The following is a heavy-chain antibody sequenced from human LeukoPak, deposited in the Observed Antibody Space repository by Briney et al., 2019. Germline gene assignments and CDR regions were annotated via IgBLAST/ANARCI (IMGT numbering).Heavy chain of an antibody. D-gene: IGHD6-13*01. Sequence: SETLSLTCTVSGGSISSRSYYWGWIRQPPGKGLEWIGNIYYSGSSYYNPSLKSRVTISVDTSKNQFSLKLTSVTAADTAVYYCARGVKPGYSSSWFKFDYWGQGTLVTVSS. CDR1: GGSISSRSYY. J-gene: IGHJ4*02. CDR3: ARGVKPGYSSSWFKFDY. CDR2: IYYSGSS. V-gene: IGHV4-39*07.